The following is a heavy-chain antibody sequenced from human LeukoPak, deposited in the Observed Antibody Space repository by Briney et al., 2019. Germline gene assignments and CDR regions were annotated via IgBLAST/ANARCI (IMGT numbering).Heavy chain of an antibody. J-gene: IGHJ4*02. V-gene: IGHV3-21*04. Sequence: GGSLRLSCAASGFTFSSYSMNWVRQAPGKGLEWVSSISSSSSYIYYADSVKGRFTISRDNSKNTLYLQMNSLKAEDTAVYYCAKGLQWELPFDYWGQGTLVTVSS. CDR1: GFTFSSYS. D-gene: IGHD1-26*01. CDR2: ISSSSSYI. CDR3: AKGLQWELPFDY.